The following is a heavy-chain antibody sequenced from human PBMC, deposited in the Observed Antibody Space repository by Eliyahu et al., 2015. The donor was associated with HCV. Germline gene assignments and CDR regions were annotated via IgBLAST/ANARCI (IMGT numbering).Heavy chain of an antibody. V-gene: IGHV3-15*01. Sequence: EVQLVESGGGLVKPGGSLRLSCAASGXXFSXAWMSWVRQDPGKGLEGIGRIKSKTDGGTTDYAAPVKGRFTISRDDSKSTLYLQMNSLKTEDTAVYYCTTGAPGGFDYYLDVWGQGTTVTVSS. CDR1: GXXFSXAW. J-gene: IGHJ6*03. D-gene: IGHD3-10*01. CDR3: TTGAPGGFDYYLDV. CDR2: IKSKTDGGTT.